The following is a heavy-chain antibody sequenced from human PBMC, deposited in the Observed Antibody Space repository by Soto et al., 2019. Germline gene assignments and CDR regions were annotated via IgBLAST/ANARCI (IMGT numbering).Heavy chain of an antibody. Sequence: WASVKVSCKASGYAFSFGFSWVRQAPGQGLEWMGWISASDGSTNSASKFRGRISMTTDTSTHTAYLDLLSLTSDDTAMYLCATYYFGSGSYYRFDNWGQGTRVTVSS. D-gene: IGHD3-10*01. CDR2: ISASDGST. V-gene: IGHV1-18*01. CDR1: GYAFSFG. CDR3: ATYYFGSGSYYRFDN. J-gene: IGHJ4*02.